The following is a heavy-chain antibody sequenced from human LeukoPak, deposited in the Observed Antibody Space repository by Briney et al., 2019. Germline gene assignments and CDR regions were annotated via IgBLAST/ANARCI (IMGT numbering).Heavy chain of an antibody. CDR2: ISFDATRK. Sequence: GGSLRLSCTASGFSIENIGLHWVRQAPGKGLEWLAVISFDATRKYYSDAVQGRFEIFRGNSRNIIDLQLNNLRASDTAVYYCVRDGRKQKYGDSFDLWGQGTLVTV. J-gene: IGHJ3*01. CDR3: VRDGRKQKYGDSFDL. CDR1: GFSIENIG. V-gene: IGHV3-33*01. D-gene: IGHD2/OR15-2a*01.